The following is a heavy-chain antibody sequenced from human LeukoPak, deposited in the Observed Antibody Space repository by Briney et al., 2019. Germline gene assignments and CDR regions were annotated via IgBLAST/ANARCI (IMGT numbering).Heavy chain of an antibody. V-gene: IGHV4-61*05. CDR3: ARVGNIVVGDYYYMDV. CDR1: GGSISSSSYY. J-gene: IGHJ6*03. CDR2: IYYSGST. D-gene: IGHD2-2*01. Sequence: PSETLSLTCTVSGGSISSSSYYWGWIRQPPGKGLEWIAYIYYSGSTKYNPSLKSRVTISVDTSKNQFSLKLSSVTAADTAVYYCARVGNIVVGDYYYMDVWGKGTTVTVSS.